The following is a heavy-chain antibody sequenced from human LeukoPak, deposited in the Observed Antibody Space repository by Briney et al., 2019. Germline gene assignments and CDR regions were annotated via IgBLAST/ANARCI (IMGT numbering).Heavy chain of an antibody. V-gene: IGHV1-18*01. CDR1: GYTFTSYG. CDR3: VRDYYGSGSSPDAFDI. Sequence: SVKVSCKASGYTFTSYGISWVRQAPGQGLEWMGWISAYNGNTNYAQKVQGRVTMTTDTSTSTAYMELRSLRSDDTAVYYCVRDYYGSGSSPDAFDIWGQGTMVTVSS. J-gene: IGHJ3*02. D-gene: IGHD3-10*01. CDR2: ISAYNGNT.